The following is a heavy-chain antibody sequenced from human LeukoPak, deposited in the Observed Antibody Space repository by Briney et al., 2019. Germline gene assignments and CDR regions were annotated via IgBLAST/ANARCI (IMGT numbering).Heavy chain of an antibody. CDR2: ISSSSSYI. J-gene: IGHJ4*02. V-gene: IGHV3-21*01. CDR1: GFTFSRYW. Sequence: PGGSLRLSCAASAASGFTFSRYWMNWVRQAPGKGLEWVSSISSSSSYIYYADSVKGRFTISRDNAKNSLYLQMNSLRAEDTAVYYCARDEYYDFWSGYFVDYWGQGTLVTVSS. D-gene: IGHD3-3*01. CDR3: ARDEYYDFWSGYFVDY.